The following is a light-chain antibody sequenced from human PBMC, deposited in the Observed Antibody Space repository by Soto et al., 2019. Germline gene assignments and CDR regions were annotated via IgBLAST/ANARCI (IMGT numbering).Light chain of an antibody. CDR3: QQYDYYPYT. J-gene: IGKJ2*01. Sequence: DIQMTQSPSTLSASVGDRVTITCRASQSISSWLAWYQQKPGEAPKILIYKASSLETGVPSRFSGSGSGTEFTLTLSSLQPDDFATYCCQQYDYYPYTFGQGTKLEIK. CDR1: QSISSW. V-gene: IGKV1-5*03. CDR2: KAS.